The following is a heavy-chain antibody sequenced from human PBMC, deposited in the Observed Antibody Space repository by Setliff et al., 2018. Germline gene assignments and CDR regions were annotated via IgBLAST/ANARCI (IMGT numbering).Heavy chain of an antibody. CDR3: ARGGPTLTISRVLVVSSFDP. CDR1: GGSISSGYYY. Sequence: SETLSLTCTVSGGSISSGYYYWTWIRQSAGKGLEWIGHFYTSGNTNYNPSLKSRVTISVDTSKNQFSLKLSSVTAADTATYYCARGGPTLTISRVLVVSSFDPWGQGSRVTVSS. D-gene: IGHD3-3*01. V-gene: IGHV4-61*09. CDR2: FYTSGNT. J-gene: IGHJ5*02.